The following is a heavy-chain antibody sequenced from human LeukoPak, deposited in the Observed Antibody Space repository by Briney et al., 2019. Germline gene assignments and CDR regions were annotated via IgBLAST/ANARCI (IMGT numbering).Heavy chain of an antibody. V-gene: IGHV1-69*05. CDR1: GGTFSSYA. CDR3: ARRRDGYNHYFDY. J-gene: IGHJ4*02. Sequence: SVKVSCKASGGTFSSYAISWVRQAPGQGLEWMGGIIPIFGTANYAQKFQGRVTITTDESTSTAYMELSSLRSEGTAVYYCARRRDGYNHYFDYWGQGTLVTVSS. CDR2: IIPIFGTA. D-gene: IGHD5-24*01.